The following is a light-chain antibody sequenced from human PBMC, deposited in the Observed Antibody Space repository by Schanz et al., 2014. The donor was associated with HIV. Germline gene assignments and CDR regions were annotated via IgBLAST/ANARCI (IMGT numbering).Light chain of an antibody. V-gene: IGKV1-33*01. Sequence: DIQMPQSPSSLSASVGDRVTITCQASQDISNYLNWYQQKPGTAPKLLIYDASNLETGVPSRFSGSGSGTDFTFTINSLQPEDIATYYCQQYGNLPPRVTFGPGTKVDIK. CDR1: QDISNY. CDR2: DAS. CDR3: QQYGNLPPRVT. J-gene: IGKJ3*01.